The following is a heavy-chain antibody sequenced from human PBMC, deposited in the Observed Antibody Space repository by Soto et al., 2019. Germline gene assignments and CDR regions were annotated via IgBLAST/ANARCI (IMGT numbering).Heavy chain of an antibody. Sequence: SETLSLTCTVSGGSISRGDYYWSWIRQPPGKGLEWIGYIYYSGSTYYNPSLKSRVTISVDTSKNQFSLKLSSVTAADTAVYYCAICGGNSVYFDYWGQGTLVTVSS. CDR2: IYYSGST. J-gene: IGHJ4*02. CDR1: GGSISRGDYY. D-gene: IGHD2-21*02. V-gene: IGHV4-30-4*01. CDR3: AICGGNSVYFDY.